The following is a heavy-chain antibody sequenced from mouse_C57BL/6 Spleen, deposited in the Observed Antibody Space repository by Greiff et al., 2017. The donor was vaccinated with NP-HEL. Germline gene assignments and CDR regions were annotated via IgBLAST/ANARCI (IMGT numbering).Heavy chain of an antibody. CDR1: GYTFTSYW. J-gene: IGHJ3*01. V-gene: IGHV1-72*01. CDR3: ARSGDYAFAY. D-gene: IGHD2-4*01. CDR2: FDPNSGGT. Sequence: VQLQQPGAELVKPGASVKLSCKASGYTFTSYWMHWVKQRPGRGLEWIGRFDPNSGGTKYNEKFKSKATLTVDKPSSTAYMQLSSLTSEDSAVYYCARSGDYAFAYWGQGTLVTVSA.